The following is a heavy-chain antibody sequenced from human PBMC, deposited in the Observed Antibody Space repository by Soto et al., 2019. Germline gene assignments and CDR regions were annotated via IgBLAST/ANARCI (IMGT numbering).Heavy chain of an antibody. V-gene: IGHV4-59*01. D-gene: IGHD6-19*01. CDR3: SRERGAVASTADAFDI. CDR1: GGAITGYY. Sequence: QVQLQESGPGLVKPSETLSLTCNVSGGAITGYYWNWIRQSPGEGLEWIGYVYFSGSTKYNPSLKSRVTISVDMSKNQFSLRLTSVTSADTAVYYCSRERGAVASTADAFDIWGQGTMVTVSS. J-gene: IGHJ3*02. CDR2: VYFSGST.